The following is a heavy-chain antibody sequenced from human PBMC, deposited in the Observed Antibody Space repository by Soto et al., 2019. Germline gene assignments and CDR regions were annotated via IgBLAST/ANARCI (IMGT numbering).Heavy chain of an antibody. CDR2: ISSSSSYI. J-gene: IGHJ4*02. CDR3: ARDLIEVRGYSGYDLDY. Sequence: GESLKISCAASGFTFSSYSMNWVRQAPGKGLEWVSSISSSSSYIYYADSVKGRFTISRDNAKNSLYLQMNSLRAEDTAVYYCARDLIEVRGYSGYDLDYWGQGTLVTVSS. D-gene: IGHD5-12*01. V-gene: IGHV3-21*01. CDR1: GFTFSSYS.